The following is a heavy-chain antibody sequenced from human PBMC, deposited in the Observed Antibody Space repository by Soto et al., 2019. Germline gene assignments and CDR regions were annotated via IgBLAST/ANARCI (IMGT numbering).Heavy chain of an antibody. CDR1: GGSISSYY. J-gene: IGHJ5*02. V-gene: IGHV4-59*01. CDR2: IYYSGST. Sequence: SETLSLTCTVSGGSISSYYWSWIRQPPGKGLEWIGYIYYSGSTNYNPSLKSRVTISVDTSKNQFSLKLSSVTAADTAVYYCARDRLGYCSSTSCYTHWLDPWGKGTLVTVX. CDR3: ARDRLGYCSSTSCYTHWLDP. D-gene: IGHD2-2*02.